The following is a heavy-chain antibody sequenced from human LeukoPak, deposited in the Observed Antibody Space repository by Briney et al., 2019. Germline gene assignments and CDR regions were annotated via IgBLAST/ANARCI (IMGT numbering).Heavy chain of an antibody. Sequence: ASVKVSCKASGYTFTSYDINWVRQATGQGLEWTGWMNPNSGNTGYVQKFQGRVTMTRNTSISTAYMELSSLRSEDTAVYYCARAGQLDAFDIWGQGTLVTVSS. J-gene: IGHJ3*02. CDR3: ARAGQLDAFDI. D-gene: IGHD6-13*01. CDR2: MNPNSGNT. CDR1: GYTFTSYD. V-gene: IGHV1-8*01.